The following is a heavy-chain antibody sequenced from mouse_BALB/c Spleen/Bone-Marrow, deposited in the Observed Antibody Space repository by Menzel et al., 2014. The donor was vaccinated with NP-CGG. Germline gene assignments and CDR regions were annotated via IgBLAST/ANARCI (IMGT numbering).Heavy chain of an antibody. CDR2: INPYNDGT. Sequence: VQLKQSGPELVKPGASVKMSCKASGYTFTSYVMHWVKQKPGQGLEWIGNINPYNDGTKYNEKFKGKATLTSDKSSSTAFMELSSLTSEDSAVYYCARSLYGYDWYFDVWGAGTTVTVS. CDR3: ARSLYGYDWYFDV. D-gene: IGHD2-2*01. CDR1: GYTFTSYV. J-gene: IGHJ1*01. V-gene: IGHV1-14*01.